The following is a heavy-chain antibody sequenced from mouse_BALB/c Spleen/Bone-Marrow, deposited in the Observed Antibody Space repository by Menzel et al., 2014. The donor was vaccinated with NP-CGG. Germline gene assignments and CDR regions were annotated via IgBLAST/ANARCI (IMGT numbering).Heavy chain of an antibody. CDR1: GYTFTSYW. J-gene: IGHJ2*01. D-gene: IGHD1-1*01. CDR2: INPSTGYT. Sequence: QVQLKDSGAELAKPGASVKMSCKASGYTFTSYWMHWVKQRPGQGLEWIGYINPSTGYTEYNQKFKDKATLTADKSSSTAYMQLSSLTSEDSAVYYCANYGSPSYYFDYWGQGTTLTVSS. CDR3: ANYGSPSYYFDY. V-gene: IGHV1-7*01.